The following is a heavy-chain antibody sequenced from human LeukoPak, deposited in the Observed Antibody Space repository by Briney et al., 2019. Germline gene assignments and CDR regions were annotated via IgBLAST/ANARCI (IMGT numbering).Heavy chain of an antibody. CDR1: GFTFSSYA. J-gene: IGHJ4*02. Sequence: QPGGSLRLSCAASGFTFSSYAMHWVRQAPGKGLEWVAVISYDGSNKYYADSVKGRFTISRDNSKNTLYLQMNSLRAEDTAVYYCARDPCGGGCYIDYWGQGTLVTVSS. V-gene: IGHV3-30-3*01. CDR2: ISYDGSNK. D-gene: IGHD2-21*02. CDR3: ARDPCGGGCYIDY.